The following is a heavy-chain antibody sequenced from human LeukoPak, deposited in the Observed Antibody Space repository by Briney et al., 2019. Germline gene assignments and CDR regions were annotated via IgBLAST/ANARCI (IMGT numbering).Heavy chain of an antibody. CDR2: INHSGST. J-gene: IGHJ4*02. Sequence: SETLSLTCAVYGGSFSGYYWSWIRQPPGKGLEWIGEINHSGSTNYSPSLKSRVTISVDKSKNQFSLKLSSVTAADTAVYYCARDGRRGVTGVDYWGQGTLVTVSS. D-gene: IGHD3-10*01. CDR3: ARDGRRGVTGVDY. V-gene: IGHV4-34*01. CDR1: GGSFSGYY.